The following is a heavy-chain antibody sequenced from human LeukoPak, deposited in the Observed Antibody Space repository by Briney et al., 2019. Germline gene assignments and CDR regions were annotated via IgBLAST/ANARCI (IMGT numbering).Heavy chain of an antibody. J-gene: IGHJ3*02. D-gene: IGHD1-1*01. Sequence: GGCLRLSCAASGFTFNDYSLNWVRQAPGKGLEWVSSINSNSSYTFYADSVKGRFTISRDNAKNSLYLQMNSLRAEDTAVYYCARDPNGAFDIWGQGTMVTVSS. V-gene: IGHV3-21*01. CDR2: INSNSSYT. CDR3: ARDPNGAFDI. CDR1: GFTFNDYS.